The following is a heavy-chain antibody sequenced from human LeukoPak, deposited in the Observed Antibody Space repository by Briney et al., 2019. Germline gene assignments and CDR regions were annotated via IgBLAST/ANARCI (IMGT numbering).Heavy chain of an antibody. V-gene: IGHV4-34*01. J-gene: IGHJ1*01. CDR2: INHSGST. CDR3: ARGRGSGVRGFQH. CDR1: GGSFSGYY. D-gene: IGHD2-15*01. Sequence: PSETLSLNCALYGGSFSGYYWSWIRQPPGKGLEWIGEINHSGSTNYNPSLKRRVTISVDTSKNQFSLKLSSVTAADTAVYYCARGRGSGVRGFQHWGQGTLVTVSS.